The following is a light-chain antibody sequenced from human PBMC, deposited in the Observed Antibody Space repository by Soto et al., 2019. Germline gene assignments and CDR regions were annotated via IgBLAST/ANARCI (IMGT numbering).Light chain of an antibody. Sequence: EIVLTQSPGTLSLSPGERATLSCRASQSVSSNYLAWYQQKPGQAPRPLIYGASSRATGLPDRFSGSCAGTDFTLTISRLESEDFAVYYCQQYGSSPWTFGRGTKVEIK. CDR2: GAS. J-gene: IGKJ1*01. V-gene: IGKV3-20*01. CDR3: QQYGSSPWT. CDR1: QSVSSNY.